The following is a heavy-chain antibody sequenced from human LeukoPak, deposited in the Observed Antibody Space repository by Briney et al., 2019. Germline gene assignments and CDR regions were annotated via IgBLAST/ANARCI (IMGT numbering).Heavy chain of an antibody. J-gene: IGHJ4*02. D-gene: IGHD6-25*01. CDR3: ACLEAAAT. CDR2: TNGGGSST. Sequence: GGSLTLSCPASGFSLSRYWMHWVRQAPGKGLVWVSRTNGGGSSTSYADSVKGRSTISRDNAKNTLYLQMNSLKAEDTAVYYCACLEAAATGGQGTLVTVSS. V-gene: IGHV3-74*01. CDR1: GFSLSRYW.